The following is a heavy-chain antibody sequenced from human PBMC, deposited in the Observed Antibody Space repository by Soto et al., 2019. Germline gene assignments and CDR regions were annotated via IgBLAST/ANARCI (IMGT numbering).Heavy chain of an antibody. CDR3: ARATYGSGSYYLDY. CDR1: GGSISSGDYY. Sequence: PSETLSLTCTVSGGSISSGDYYWSWIRQPPGKGLEWIGYIYYSGSTYYNPSRKSRVTISVDTSKNQFSLKLSSVTAADTAVYYCARATYGSGSYYLDYWGQGTLVTVSS. CDR2: IYYSGST. J-gene: IGHJ4*02. V-gene: IGHV4-30-4*01. D-gene: IGHD3-10*01.